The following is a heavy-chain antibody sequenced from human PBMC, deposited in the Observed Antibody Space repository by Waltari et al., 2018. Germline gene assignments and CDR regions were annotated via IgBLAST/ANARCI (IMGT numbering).Heavy chain of an antibody. CDR2: MNPNSGNT. CDR3: ARILSSSVPNIYYYSGMDV. D-gene: IGHD6-6*01. J-gene: IGHJ6*02. V-gene: IGHV1-8*01. CDR1: GNTFTRYD. Sequence: QVQLVQSGAEVKKPGASVKVSCKASGNTFTRYDINRVRQATGQGLEWMGWMNPNSGNTGYAQKFQGRVTMTRDTSISTAYMELSSLRSEDTAVYYCARILSSSVPNIYYYSGMDVWGQGTTVIVSS.